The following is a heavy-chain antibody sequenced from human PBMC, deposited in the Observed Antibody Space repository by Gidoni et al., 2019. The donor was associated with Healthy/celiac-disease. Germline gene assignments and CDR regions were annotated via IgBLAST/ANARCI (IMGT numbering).Heavy chain of an antibody. CDR2: INWNGGST. CDR1: GFTCDACG. V-gene: IGHV3-20*04. D-gene: IGHD6-6*01. J-gene: IGHJ6*02. CDR3: ARAVALYSSSMDYYYYGMDV. Sequence: EVQLVESGGGVVRPGGSLRLSCAASGFTCDACGMRWVRQAPGKGLEWVSGINWNGGSTGYADSVKGRFTISRDNAKNSLYLQMNSLRAEDTALYYCARAVALYSSSMDYYYYGMDVWGQGTTVTVSS.